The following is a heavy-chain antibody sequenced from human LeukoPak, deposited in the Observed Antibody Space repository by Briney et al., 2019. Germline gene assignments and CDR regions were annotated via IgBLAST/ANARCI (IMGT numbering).Heavy chain of an antibody. CDR1: GITVSRNH. CDR3: AREATAPRPFSTDYYYYMDV. CDR2: IYSGGST. V-gene: IGHV3-66*02. Sequence: PGGSLRLSCAASGITVSRNHMSWVRQAPGKGLEWVSGIYSGGSTFDADSVEGRFTSSRDTSKNTLYLQMNSLRVEDTAVYYCAREATAPRPFSTDYYYYMDVWGKGTTVTASS. J-gene: IGHJ6*03. D-gene: IGHD6-6*01.